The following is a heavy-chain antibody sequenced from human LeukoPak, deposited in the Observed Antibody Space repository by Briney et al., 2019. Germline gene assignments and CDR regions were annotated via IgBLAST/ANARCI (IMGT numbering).Heavy chain of an antibody. J-gene: IGHJ5*02. CDR2: IYYSGST. CDR3: ARAIPITEGSGYYYNWFDP. Sequence: SQTLSLTCTVSGGSISSGDYYWSWIRQPPGKGLEWIGYIYYSGSTYYNPSLKSRVTISVDTSKNQFSLKLSSVTAADTAVYYCARAIPITEGSGYYYNWFDPWGQGTLVTVSS. CDR1: GGSISSGDYY. V-gene: IGHV4-30-4*08. D-gene: IGHD3-22*01.